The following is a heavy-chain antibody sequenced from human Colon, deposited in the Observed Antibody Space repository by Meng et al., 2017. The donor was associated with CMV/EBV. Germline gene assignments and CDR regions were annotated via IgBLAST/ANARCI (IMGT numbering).Heavy chain of an antibody. CDR1: GDSTRTYW. V-gene: IGHV4-59*01. D-gene: IGHD3-10*01. CDR3: ARDSYHYGSSTYNWFDP. CDR2: IHHSVTT. J-gene: IGHJ5*02. Sequence: SETLSLTCTVSGDSTRTYWWSWIRQSPGKGLEWVGYIHHSVTTNHNPSLRSRVIMSVDTSNNQFSLKLTSVTAADTAVYYCARDSYHYGSSTYNWFDPRGQGILVTVSS.